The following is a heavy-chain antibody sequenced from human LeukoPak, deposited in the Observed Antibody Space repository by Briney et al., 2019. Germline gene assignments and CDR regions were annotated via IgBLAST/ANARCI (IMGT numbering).Heavy chain of an antibody. J-gene: IGHJ5*02. CDR2: IIPILGIA. V-gene: IGHV1-69*04. D-gene: IGHD2-2*01. Sequence: SVKVSCKASGGTFSSYAISWVRQAPGQGLEWMGRIIPILGIANYAQKFQGRVTITADKSTSTAYMELSSLRSEDTAVYYCARVRMGDIVVVPAVSVYNWFDPWGQGTLVTVSS. CDR3: ARVRMGDIVVVPAVSVYNWFDP. CDR1: GGTFSSYA.